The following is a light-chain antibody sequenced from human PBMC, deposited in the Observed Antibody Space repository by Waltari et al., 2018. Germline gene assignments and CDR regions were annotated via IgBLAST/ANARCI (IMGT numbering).Light chain of an antibody. CDR2: DAS. Sequence: EIVLTQPSRTLSLPPGERATISCRASQSLGRSDLAWYQQKPGQAPRLLIYDASSRATGIPDRFSGSGSGADFTLTISSLEPADFAVYYCQQYGTSPYTCGQGTKLETK. CDR1: QSLGRSD. V-gene: IGKV3-20*01. CDR3: QQYGTSPYT. J-gene: IGKJ2*01.